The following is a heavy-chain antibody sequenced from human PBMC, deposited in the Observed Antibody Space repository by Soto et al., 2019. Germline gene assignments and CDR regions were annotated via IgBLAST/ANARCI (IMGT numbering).Heavy chain of an antibody. V-gene: IGHV4-61*01. Sequence: SETLSLTCTVSGCSVSSGSYYWSWMRQPPGKGLEWIGYIYYRGSTSYNPSLRSRSTISVDTSNNQFSLKLNSVTTADTAVYYCARDGREASGMDVWGQGTKVTVSS. J-gene: IGHJ6*02. D-gene: IGHD1-26*01. CDR3: ARDGREASGMDV. CDR1: GCSVSSGSYY. CDR2: IYYRGST.